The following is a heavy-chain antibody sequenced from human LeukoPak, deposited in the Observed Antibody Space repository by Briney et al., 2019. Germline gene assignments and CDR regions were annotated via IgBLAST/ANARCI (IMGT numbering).Heavy chain of an antibody. J-gene: IGHJ6*02. CDR1: GFTFDDYA. D-gene: IGHD2-2*01. Sequence: GGSLRLSCVASGFTFDDYAMHWVRQAPGKGLEWVSGISWNSGSVAYADSVRGRFTISRDNAKNTLYLQMNSLRAEDTAVYYCAREGCSSTSCYLFYYYYYGMDVWGQGTAVTVSS. CDR3: AREGCSSTSCYLFYYYYYGMDV. V-gene: IGHV3-9*01. CDR2: ISWNSGSV.